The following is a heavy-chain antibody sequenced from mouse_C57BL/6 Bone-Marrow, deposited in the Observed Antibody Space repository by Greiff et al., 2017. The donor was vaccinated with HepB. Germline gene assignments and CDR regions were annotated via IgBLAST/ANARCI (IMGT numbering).Heavy chain of an antibody. CDR2: IYPGDGDT. D-gene: IGHD3-1*01. V-gene: IGHV1-82*01. CDR3: ARWAYFDV. Sequence: ESGPELVKPGASVKISCKASGYAFSSSWMNWVKQRPGKGLEWIGRIYPGDGDTNYNGKFKGKATLTADKSSSTAYMQLSSLTSEDSAVYFCARWAYFDVWGTGTTVTVSS. CDR1: GYAFSSSW. J-gene: IGHJ1*03.